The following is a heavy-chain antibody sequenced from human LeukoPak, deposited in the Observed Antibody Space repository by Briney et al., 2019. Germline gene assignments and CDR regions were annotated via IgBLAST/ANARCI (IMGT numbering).Heavy chain of an antibody. CDR2: IYHRGST. V-gene: IGHV4-38-2*02. D-gene: IGHD2-21*02. J-gene: IGHJ3*02. CDR1: GYPISSGYY. Sequence: SETLSLTCTVSGYPISSGYYWGWIRQPPGKGLEWIGGIYHRGSTYYNPSLKSRVTISVDTSKNQFSLKLNSVTAADTAVYYCTRYRNCGSDCYDAFDIWGQGTMVTVSS. CDR3: TRYRNCGSDCYDAFDI.